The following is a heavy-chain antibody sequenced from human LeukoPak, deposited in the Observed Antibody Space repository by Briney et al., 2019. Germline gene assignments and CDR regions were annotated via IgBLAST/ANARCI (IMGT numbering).Heavy chain of an antibody. CDR2: ISKSSDYI. Sequence: GGSLRLSCAASGFTFSTYAMNWVRQAPGKGLEWVSSISKSSDYIKYADSVRGRFTISRDNAKNSLYLQMNSLRAEDTAVYYCARHLEKDFWTGIYKDYYYYYMDVWGKGTTVTVSS. V-gene: IGHV3-21*01. CDR1: GFTFSTYA. D-gene: IGHD3/OR15-3a*01. CDR3: ARHLEKDFWTGIYKDYYYYYMDV. J-gene: IGHJ6*03.